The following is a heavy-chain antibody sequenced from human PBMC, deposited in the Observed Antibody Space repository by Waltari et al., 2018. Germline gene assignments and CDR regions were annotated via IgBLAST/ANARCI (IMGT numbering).Heavy chain of an antibody. J-gene: IGHJ4*02. Sequence: EVQLVQSGAEVKKPGATVKISCKAPGYTFIDYFMHSVQQAPGKGLEWVGRIDPEDGETVYAEKFQGRVTITADTSTDTSYLELSSLRSDDTAVYYCAPLPGGSGQTFDYWGQGTLLTVSS. CDR3: APLPGGSGQTFDY. CDR1: GYTFIDYF. D-gene: IGHD3-10*01. V-gene: IGHV1-69-2*01. CDR2: IDPEDGET.